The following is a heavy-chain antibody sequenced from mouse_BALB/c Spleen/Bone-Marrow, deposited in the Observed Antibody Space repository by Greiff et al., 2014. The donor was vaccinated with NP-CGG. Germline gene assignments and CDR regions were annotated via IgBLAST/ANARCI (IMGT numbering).Heavy chain of an antibody. D-gene: IGHD1-1*01. CDR3: ARGYYYGSTYYYAMDY. J-gene: IGHJ4*01. V-gene: IGHV2-9*02. CDR1: GFSLTSYG. CDR2: IWAGGST. Sequence: VQLVESGPGLVAPSQSLSITCTVSGFSLTSYGVHWVRQPPGKGLEWLGVIWAGGSTNYNSALMSRLSISKDNSKSQVFLKMNSLQTDDTAMYYCARGYYYGSTYYYAMDYWGQGTSVTVSS.